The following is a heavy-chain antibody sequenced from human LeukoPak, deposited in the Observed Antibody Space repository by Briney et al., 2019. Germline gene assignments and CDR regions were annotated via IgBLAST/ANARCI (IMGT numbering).Heavy chain of an antibody. CDR1: GGSISSSSYY. CDR2: IYYSGST. J-gene: IGHJ4*02. V-gene: IGHV4-39*01. CDR3: ARLSTGRVDY. Sequence: PSETLSLTCTVSGGSISSSSYYWGWIRQPPGKGLEWIGSIYYSGSTYYNPSLKSRVTISVDTSKNQFSLKLSSVTAADTAVYYCARLSTGRVDYWGQGTLVTVSS.